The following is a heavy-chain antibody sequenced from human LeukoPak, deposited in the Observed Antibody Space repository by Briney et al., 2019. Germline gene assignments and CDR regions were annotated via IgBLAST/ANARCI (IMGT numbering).Heavy chain of an antibody. CDR3: ARDSATVTSTSSWFDP. V-gene: IGHV3-21*01. CDR1: GFTFSSYS. Sequence: GGSLRLSCAASGFTFSSYSMNWVRQAPGKGLEWVSSISTSSSYIYYADSVKGRFTSSRDNAKNSLYLQMNSLRAEDTAVYYCARDSATVTSTSSWFDPWGQGTLVTVSS. CDR2: ISTSSSYI. D-gene: IGHD4-17*01. J-gene: IGHJ5*02.